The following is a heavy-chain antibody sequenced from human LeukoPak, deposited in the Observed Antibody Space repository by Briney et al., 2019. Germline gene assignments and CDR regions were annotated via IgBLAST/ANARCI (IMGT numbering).Heavy chain of an antibody. V-gene: IGHV4-61*01. CDR2: IYYSGST. Sequence: SETLSLTCTVSGDSISSGSFYWSWIRQPPGKGLEWIGYIYYSGSTNYNPSLKSRVTISVDTSKNQFSLKLSSVTAADTAVYYCASSTSVYYYYMDVWGKGTTVTVSS. CDR3: ASSTSVYYYYMDV. D-gene: IGHD2/OR15-2a*01. J-gene: IGHJ6*03. CDR1: GDSISSGSFY.